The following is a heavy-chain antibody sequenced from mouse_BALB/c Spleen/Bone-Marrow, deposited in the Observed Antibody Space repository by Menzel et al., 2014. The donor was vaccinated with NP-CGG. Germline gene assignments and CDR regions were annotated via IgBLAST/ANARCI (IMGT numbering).Heavy chain of an antibody. CDR3: ARDYGVDAGFAGFVY. CDR2: INPSNGRT. D-gene: IGHD1-1*02. V-gene: IGHV1S81*02. J-gene: IGHJ3*01. Sequence: VKLVESGAELVKPGASVKLSCKASGYTFTSYWMHWVKQRPGQGLEWIGEINPSNGRTNYNEKFKSKATLTVDISSGTAYMQLSSLTSEDSAVYYCARDYGVDAGFAGFVYWGQGTLVTVSA. CDR1: GYTFTSYW.